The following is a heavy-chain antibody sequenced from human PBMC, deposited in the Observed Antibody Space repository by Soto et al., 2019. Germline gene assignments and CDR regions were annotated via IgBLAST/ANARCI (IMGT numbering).Heavy chain of an antibody. J-gene: IGHJ3*02. V-gene: IGHV1-24*01. CDR2: FDPEDGET. CDR3: ATVVSLVDYGDHRGAFDI. D-gene: IGHD4-17*01. Sequence: ASVKVSWKVSGYAITVLSMHWVRQAPGKGLEWMGGFDPEDGETIYAQKFQGRVTMTEDTSTDTAYMELSSLRSEDTAVYYCATVVSLVDYGDHRGAFDIWGQGTMVTVSS. CDR1: GYAITVLS.